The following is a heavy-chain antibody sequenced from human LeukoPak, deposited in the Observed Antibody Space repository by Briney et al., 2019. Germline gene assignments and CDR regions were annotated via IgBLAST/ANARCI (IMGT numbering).Heavy chain of an antibody. V-gene: IGHV3-48*01. CDR2: ISSGSGAI. Sequence: GGSLRLSCTASGFTFSSYTMNWVRQAPGKGLEWVSYISSGSGAIYYADSVKGRFTIPRDNAENSLYLQMNSLRVEDTTVYYCARDRYLGLDYWGQGTLVTVSS. J-gene: IGHJ4*02. D-gene: IGHD1-1*01. CDR3: ARDRYLGLDY. CDR1: GFTFSSYT.